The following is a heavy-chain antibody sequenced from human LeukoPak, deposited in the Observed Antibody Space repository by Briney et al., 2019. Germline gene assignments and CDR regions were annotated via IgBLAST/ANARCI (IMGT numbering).Heavy chain of an antibody. CDR1: GFTIGNHG. CDR2: ISHDGGSE. Sequence: GGSLRLSCVVSGFTIGNHGMHWVRQAPGKGLEWVAMISHDGGSEHYGDSVKGRFTISRDNSKNTLYLQMNSLRADDTAVYYCAKADRPTTVTPYFDYWGQGTLVTVSS. V-gene: IGHV3-30*18. CDR3: AKADRPTTVTPYFDY. D-gene: IGHD4-17*01. J-gene: IGHJ4*02.